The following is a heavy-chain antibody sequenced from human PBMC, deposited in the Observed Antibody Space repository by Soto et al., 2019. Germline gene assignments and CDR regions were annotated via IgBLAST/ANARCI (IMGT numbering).Heavy chain of an antibody. D-gene: IGHD4-17*01. V-gene: IGHV3-23*01. J-gene: IGHJ3*02. CDR2: ISNTGGST. CDR3: AHPRGYGVFDAVDI. Sequence: EVQLLESGGGLVQPGGSLRLSCAASGFMFSTYAMNWVRQAPGKGLECVSAISNTGGSTFYAESVRGRFTISRDNSINTLYLQMTRLRTEDTAVYYCAHPRGYGVFDAVDIWGQGTMVTVSS. CDR1: GFMFSTYA.